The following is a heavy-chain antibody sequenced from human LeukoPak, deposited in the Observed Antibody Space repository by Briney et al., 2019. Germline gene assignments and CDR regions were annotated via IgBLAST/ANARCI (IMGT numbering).Heavy chain of an antibody. CDR2: VYFSGVN. V-gene: IGHV4-59*01. CDR1: GVSLCTYY. D-gene: IGHD3-10*01. Sequence: PETLSLTCTVSGVSLCTYYWSWLRLPPGKRLERILFVYFSGVNTYNPSLTCRATISVDTPKNQCSLNLSSVTVADTAVYYCARAPVHYYDSGKPWWTGFDVWGKGTVVTVSS. J-gene: IGHJ3*01. CDR3: ARAPVHYYDSGKPWWTGFDV.